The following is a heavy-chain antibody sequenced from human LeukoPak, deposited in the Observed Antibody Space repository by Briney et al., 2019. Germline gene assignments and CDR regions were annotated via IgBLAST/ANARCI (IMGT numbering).Heavy chain of an antibody. CDR2: INPNSGGT. J-gene: IGHJ3*02. D-gene: IGHD3-22*01. CDR3: ARGEYYYDSSGNKDAFDI. V-gene: IGHV1-2*02. CDR1: GYTFTGYY. Sequence: ASVKVSCKASGYTFTGYYMHWVRQAPGQGLEWMGWINPNSGGTNYAQKFQGRVTMTRDTSISTAYMELSRLRSDDTAVYYCARGEYYYDSSGNKDAFDIWGQGTMVTVSS.